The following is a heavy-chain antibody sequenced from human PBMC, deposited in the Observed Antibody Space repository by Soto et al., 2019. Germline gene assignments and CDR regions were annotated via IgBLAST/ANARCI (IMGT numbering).Heavy chain of an antibody. CDR3: ANVGSSAPTPAY. CDR1: GFPFSSYA. Sequence: EVQLLESGGGLVQPGGSLNLSCAASGFPFSSYARSWVRQAPGRGLEWVSAISGSGGSTYYADSVKGRFTISRDNSKNTLYLQMNSLRAEDTAVYYCANVGSSAPTPAYWGQGTLVTVSS. D-gene: IGHD6-19*01. V-gene: IGHV3-23*01. CDR2: ISGSGGST. J-gene: IGHJ4*02.